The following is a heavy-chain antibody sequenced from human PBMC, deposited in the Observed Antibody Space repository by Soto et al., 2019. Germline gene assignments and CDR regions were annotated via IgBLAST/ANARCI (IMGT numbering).Heavy chain of an antibody. V-gene: IGHV1-3*01. D-gene: IGHD6-6*01. CDR1: GYTFTSYA. CDR2: INAGNGNT. Sequence: ASVKVSCKASGYTFTSYAMHWVRQAPGQRLEWMGWINAGNGNTKYSQKFQGRVTITRDTSASTAYMELSSLRSEDTAVYYCARHRARTAARVFWFDPWGQGTLVTVSS. J-gene: IGHJ5*02. CDR3: ARHRARTAARVFWFDP.